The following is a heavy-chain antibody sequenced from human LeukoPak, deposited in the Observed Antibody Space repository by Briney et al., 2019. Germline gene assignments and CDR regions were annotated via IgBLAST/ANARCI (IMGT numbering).Heavy chain of an antibody. Sequence: ASVKVSCKASGYTFTKYGINWVRQAPGQGLEWMGWISPYNDNTKYAQILQGRVTMTTDTSTSTAYMELRSLRSDDTAVYYCARGLEWLTRRHTWFDPWGQGTLVTVSS. CDR2: ISPYNDNT. CDR3: ARGLEWLTRRHTWFDP. J-gene: IGHJ5*02. CDR1: GYTFTKYG. D-gene: IGHD3-3*01. V-gene: IGHV1-18*01.